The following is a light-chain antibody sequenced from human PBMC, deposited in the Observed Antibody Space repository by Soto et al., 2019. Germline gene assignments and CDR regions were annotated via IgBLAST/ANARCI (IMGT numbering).Light chain of an antibody. CDR3: QQYYSSPQT. CDR1: QSVLYSSNNKSY. CDR2: WAS. V-gene: IGKV4-1*01. J-gene: IGKJ2*01. Sequence: DIVMTQSPDSLAVSLGETATINCKSSQSVLYSSNNKSYLAWYQQKPGQPPKLLIYWASTRESGVPDRFSGRGSGTDFTLTISSLQAEDVALYYCQQYYSSPQTFGQGTKLEIK.